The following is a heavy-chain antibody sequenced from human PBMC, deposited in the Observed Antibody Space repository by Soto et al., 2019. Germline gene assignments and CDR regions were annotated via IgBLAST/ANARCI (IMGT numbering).Heavy chain of an antibody. CDR3: ARDTAKALPDA. V-gene: IGHV1-18*01. CDR2: IKPYNGST. J-gene: IGHJ4*02. D-gene: IGHD5-18*01. CDR1: GYTFTSYA. Sequence: QVQLVQSGTEVKKPGASVKVSCKASGYTFTSYAISWVRQAPGQGREWMGWIKPYNGSTNYAQKLQGRVTMTTDTSTSTAYMELRSLRSYDTAVYYCARDTAKALPDAWGQGTLVTVSS.